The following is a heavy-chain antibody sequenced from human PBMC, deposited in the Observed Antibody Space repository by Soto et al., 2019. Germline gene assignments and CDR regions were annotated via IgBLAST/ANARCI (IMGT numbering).Heavy chain of an antibody. CDR1: GLTCRRFT. CDR2: ISSNSAYI. J-gene: IGHJ5*02. V-gene: IGHV3-21*01. D-gene: IGHD6-13*01. Sequence: SLAGATSGLTCRRFTINWGRQAPGKGLEWVSTISSNSAYIYYTDALRGRFTISRDNAKNSLHLQMNSLRAEDTAVYYCTRDASRDSSARGWFDPWGPGTLVTVSS. CDR3: TRDASRDSSARGWFDP.